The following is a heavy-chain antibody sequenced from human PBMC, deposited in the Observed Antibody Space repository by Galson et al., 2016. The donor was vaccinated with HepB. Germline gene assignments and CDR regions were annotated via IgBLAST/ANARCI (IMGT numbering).Heavy chain of an antibody. V-gene: IGHV3-23*01. D-gene: IGHD3-3*01. J-gene: IGHJ6*02. CDR1: GFTFSSYA. Sequence: SLRLSCAASGFTFSSYAMSWVRQAPGKGLEWVSAISGSGGSTYYADSVKGRFTISRDNSKNTLYLQMNSLRAEDTAVYYCAKDLGFLECLFFDSYYYYGMDVWGQATQVTVSS. CDR2: ISGSGGST. CDR3: AKDLGFLECLFFDSYYYYGMDV.